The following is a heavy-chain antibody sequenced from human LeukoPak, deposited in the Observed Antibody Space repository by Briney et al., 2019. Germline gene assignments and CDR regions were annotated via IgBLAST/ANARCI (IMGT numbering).Heavy chain of an antibody. J-gene: IGHJ3*02. CDR2: IYHSGST. CDR3: ARDLSMKIAVAGRASAFDI. D-gene: IGHD6-19*01. CDR1: GYSISSGYY. V-gene: IGHV4-38-2*02. Sequence: SETLSLTCTVSGYSISSGYYWGWIRQPPGKGLEWIGSIYHSGSTYYNPSLKSRVTISVDTSKNQFSLKLSSVTAADTAVYYCARDLSMKIAVAGRASAFDIWGQGTMVTVSS.